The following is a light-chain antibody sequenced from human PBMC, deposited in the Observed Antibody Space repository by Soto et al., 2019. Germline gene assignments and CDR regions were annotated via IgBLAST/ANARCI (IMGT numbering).Light chain of an antibody. CDR3: NSYAGSNNSYV. J-gene: IGLJ1*01. CDR2: EVS. CDR1: SSDVGGYKY. Sequence: QSVLTQPPSASGSPGQSVTISCTGTSSDVGGYKYVSWYQQHPGKAPKLILYEVSKRPSGVPYRFSGSKSGNTASLTVSGLQAEDEADYYCNSYAGSNNSYVFGTGTKVTVL. V-gene: IGLV2-8*01.